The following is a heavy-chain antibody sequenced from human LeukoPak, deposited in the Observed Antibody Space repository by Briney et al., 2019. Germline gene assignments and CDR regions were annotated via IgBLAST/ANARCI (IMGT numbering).Heavy chain of an antibody. CDR1: GYTFTGYY. Sequence: ASVKVSCEASGYTFTGYYMHWVRQAPGQGLEWMGWINPNSGGTNYAQKFQGRVTMTRDTSISTAYMELSRLRSDDTAVYYCARGSGSVNMVRGIVGGYWGQGTLVTVSS. J-gene: IGHJ4*02. CDR3: ARGSGSVNMVRGIVGGY. D-gene: IGHD3-10*01. V-gene: IGHV1-2*02. CDR2: INPNSGGT.